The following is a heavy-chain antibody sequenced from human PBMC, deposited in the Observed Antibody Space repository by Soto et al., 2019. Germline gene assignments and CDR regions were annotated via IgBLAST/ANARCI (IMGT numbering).Heavy chain of an antibody. J-gene: IGHJ4*02. D-gene: IGHD6-13*01. CDR3: ARDRISAAGYFDY. V-gene: IGHV4-31*03. Sequence: QVQLQESGPGLVKPSQTLSLTCTVSGGSINSGAYYWSWIRQHPGKGLEWIGYIYHSGSTYYNPSLKSRVTISVDTSKNEFSLKLSSVTVADTAVYYCARDRISAAGYFDYWGQVTLVTVSS. CDR2: IYHSGST. CDR1: GGSINSGAYY.